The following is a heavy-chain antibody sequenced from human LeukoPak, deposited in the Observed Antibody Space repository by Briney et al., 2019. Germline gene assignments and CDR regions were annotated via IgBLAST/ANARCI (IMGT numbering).Heavy chain of an antibody. CDR1: GFTFSSYG. CDR3: AKDYGLMGELPTRYYYYGMDV. Sequence: GRSLRLSCAASGFTFSSYGMHWVRQAPGKGLEWVAVISYDGSNKYYGDSVKGRFTISRDNSKNTLYLQMNSLRAEDTAVYYCAKDYGLMGELPTRYYYYGMDVWGQGTTVTVSS. J-gene: IGHJ6*02. V-gene: IGHV3-30*18. CDR2: ISYDGSNK. D-gene: IGHD1-26*01.